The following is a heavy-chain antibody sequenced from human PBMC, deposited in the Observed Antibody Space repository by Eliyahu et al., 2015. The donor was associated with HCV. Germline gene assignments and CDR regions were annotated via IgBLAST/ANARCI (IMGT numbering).Heavy chain of an antibody. V-gene: IGHV3-30-3*01. CDR2: ISYDGSKK. D-gene: IGHD3-22*01. Sequence: QVHLVESGGGVVQPGRSLRLSCAASGFTFSSYAXHWVRQAPGKGLEWVAVISYDGSKKYYADSVKGRFTISRENSKNTLYLQMNSLRAEDTAVYYCARGSRYMIVVVISSFHFDYWGQGTLVTVSS. CDR1: GFTFSSYA. CDR3: ARGSRYMIVVVISSFHFDY. J-gene: IGHJ4*02.